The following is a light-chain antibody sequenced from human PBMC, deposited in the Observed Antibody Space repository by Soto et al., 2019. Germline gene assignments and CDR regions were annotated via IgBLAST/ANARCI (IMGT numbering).Light chain of an antibody. CDR3: QQYNKWPYT. V-gene: IGKV3-15*01. CDR2: RAS. J-gene: IGKJ2*01. Sequence: EIVMTQSPATLSVSPGGSATLSCRASQHVSSNLAWYRQKPGQAPTLLIYRASTRATGIPATFSGSGSGTDFTLTISSLQSEDFAVYYWQQYNKWPYTFGQGTKLEI. CDR1: QHVSSN.